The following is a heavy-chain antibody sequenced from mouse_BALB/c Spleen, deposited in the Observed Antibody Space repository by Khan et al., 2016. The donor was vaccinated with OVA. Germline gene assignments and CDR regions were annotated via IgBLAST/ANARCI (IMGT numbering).Heavy chain of an antibody. J-gene: IGHJ2*01. CDR1: GFTFSSYG. CDR3: ATSYFYGYYFDY. V-gene: IGHV5-17*02. CDR2: ISGDSSTI. Sequence: EVELVESGGGLVQPGGSRKLSCTASGFTFSSYGMHWVRQAPEKGLEWVAYISGDSSTIYYADTVKGRFTISRENPKKTLFLQMTSLMSEDTARYYCATSYFYGYYFDYWGPGTTLTVSS. D-gene: IGHD1-1*01.